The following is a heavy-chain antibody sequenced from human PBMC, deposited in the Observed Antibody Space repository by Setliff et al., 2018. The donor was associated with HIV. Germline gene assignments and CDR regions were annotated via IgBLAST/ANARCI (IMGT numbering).Heavy chain of an antibody. J-gene: IGHJ3*01. D-gene: IGHD3-3*01. Sequence: SETLSLTCTVSGGSFSSSTYSWGWIRQPPGMGLEWIGGIHSSGTTYYNPSRKSRVAISVDTYRSQFSLKLRSVTAADTAVYYCARHKTNYDFYAFDVWGQGTMVTVSS. CDR2: IHSSGTT. V-gene: IGHV4-39*01. CDR3: ARHKTNYDFYAFDV. CDR1: GGSFSSSTYS.